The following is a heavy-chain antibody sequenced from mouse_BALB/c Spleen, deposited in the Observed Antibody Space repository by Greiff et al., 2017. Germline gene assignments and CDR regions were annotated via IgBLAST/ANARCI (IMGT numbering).Heavy chain of an antibody. Sequence: QVQLQQPGAELVKPGASVKMSCKASGYTFTSYNMHWVKQTPGQGLEWIGAIYPGNGDTSYNQKFKGKATLTADKSSSTAYMQLSSLTSEDSAVYFCARDDGYYDYAMDYWGQGTSVTVSS. J-gene: IGHJ4*01. CDR3: ARDDGYYDYAMDY. D-gene: IGHD2-3*01. CDR2: IYPGNGDT. CDR1: GYTFTSYN. V-gene: IGHV1-12*01.